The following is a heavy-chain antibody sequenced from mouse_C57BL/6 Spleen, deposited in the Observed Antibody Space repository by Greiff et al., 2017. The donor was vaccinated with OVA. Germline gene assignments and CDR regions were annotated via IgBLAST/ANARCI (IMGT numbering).Heavy chain of an antibody. CDR3: TSSLLLQPKGSWYFDV. D-gene: IGHD2-3*01. J-gene: IGHJ1*03. V-gene: IGHV1-15*01. Sequence: QVQLQQSGAELVRPGASVTLSCKASGYTFTDYEMHWVKQTPVHGLEWIGAIDPETGGTAYNQKFKGKAILTADKSSSTAYMELRSLTSEDSAVYYCTSSLLLQPKGSWYFDVWGTGTTVTVSS. CDR1: GYTFTDYE. CDR2: IDPETGGT.